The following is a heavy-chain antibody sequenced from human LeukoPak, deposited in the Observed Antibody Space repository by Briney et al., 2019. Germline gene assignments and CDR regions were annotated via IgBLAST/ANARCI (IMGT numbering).Heavy chain of an antibody. V-gene: IGHV4-34*01. CDR3: ARRNWSYFARLWFDP. J-gene: IGHJ5*02. D-gene: IGHD1-7*01. Sequence: SETLSLTCAVYGGSFSGYYWSWIRQPPGKGLEWIGEINHSGSTNYNPSLKSRVTISVDTSKNQFSLKLSSVTAADTAVYYCARRNWSYFARLWFDPWGQGTLVTVSS. CDR1: GGSFSGYY. CDR2: INHSGST.